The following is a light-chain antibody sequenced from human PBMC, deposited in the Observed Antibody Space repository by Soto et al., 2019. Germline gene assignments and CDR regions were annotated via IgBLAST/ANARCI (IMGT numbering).Light chain of an antibody. CDR1: QSISSY. J-gene: IGKJ3*01. Sequence: DVEMTQSPSSLSASVGDRVTITCRASQSISSYLNWYQQKPGKAPKLLIYAASSLQSGVPSRFSGSGSGTDFTLTISSLQPEDFATYYCQQSYSTPVPSGHGTKVDIK. CDR3: QQSYSTPVP. CDR2: AAS. V-gene: IGKV1-39*01.